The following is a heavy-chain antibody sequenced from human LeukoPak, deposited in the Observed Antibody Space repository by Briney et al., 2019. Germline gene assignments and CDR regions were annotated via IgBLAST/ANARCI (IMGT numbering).Heavy chain of an antibody. CDR3: ARGIYWSLDS. CDR2: FSGGDGQT. V-gene: IGHV3-23*01. J-gene: IGHJ4*02. Sequence: PGGALRLSCSISGFIFNTYGMNWVRQAPGKGLEWVSTFSGGDGQTFYADSVKGRFTISRDSSRNTVSLQMNRLRVEDTAVYYCARGIYWSLDSWGQGTLGTVSS. CDR1: GFIFNTYG. D-gene: IGHD1-1*01.